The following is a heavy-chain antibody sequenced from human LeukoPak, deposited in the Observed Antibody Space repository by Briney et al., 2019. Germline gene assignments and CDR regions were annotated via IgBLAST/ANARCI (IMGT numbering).Heavy chain of an antibody. D-gene: IGHD3-10*01. CDR3: ASLYYGSGSF. J-gene: IGHJ4*02. CDR1: GGAISSYY. Sequence: SETLSLTCTVSGGAISSYYWIWIRQPPGKGLEWIGYIYYSGITKYNPSLESRVTISVDTSKNQFSLNLSSVTAADTAVYYCASLYYGSGSFWGQGTLVTVSS. CDR2: IYYSGIT. V-gene: IGHV4-59*08.